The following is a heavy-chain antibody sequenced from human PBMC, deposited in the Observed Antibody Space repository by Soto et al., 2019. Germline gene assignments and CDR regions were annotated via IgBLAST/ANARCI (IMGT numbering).Heavy chain of an antibody. D-gene: IGHD3-3*01. J-gene: IGHJ6*02. CDR2: IYYSGST. CDR1: GGSVSSGSYY. CDR3: ARENKAIFGVVPYEYYGMDV. Sequence: SETLSLTCTVSGGSVSSGSYYWSWIRQPPGKGLEWIGYIYYSGSTNYNPSLKSRVTISVDTSKNQFSLKLSSVTAADTAVYYCARENKAIFGVVPYEYYGMDVGGQGTTVTVSS. V-gene: IGHV4-61*01.